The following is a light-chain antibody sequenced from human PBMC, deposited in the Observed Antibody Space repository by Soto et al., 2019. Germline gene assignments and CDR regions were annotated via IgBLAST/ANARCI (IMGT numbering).Light chain of an antibody. CDR2: GAS. J-gene: IGKJ1*01. CDR1: QSVSSN. CDR3: QQNNNWPWT. V-gene: IGKV3-15*01. Sequence: ELVMTQSPATLSVSPGERATLSCRASQSVSSNLAWYQQKPGQAPRLLIYGASTRATGIPARFSGSGSGTEFTLTISSLQSEDFAVYYCQQNNNWPWTFGQGTKV.